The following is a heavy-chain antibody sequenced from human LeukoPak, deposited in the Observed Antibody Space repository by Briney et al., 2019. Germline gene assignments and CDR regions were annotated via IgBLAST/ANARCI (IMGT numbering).Heavy chain of an antibody. V-gene: IGHV3-33*01. CDR2: TWYDGSNK. Sequence: GGSLRLSCAASGFTFSSYGMHWVRQAPGKGLEWVAVTWYDGSNKYYADSVKGRFTISRDNSKNTLYLQMNSLRAEDTAVCYCARERYYYDSSGYYYGHFDYWGQGTLVTVSS. CDR1: GFTFSSYG. CDR3: ARERYYYDSSGYYYGHFDY. D-gene: IGHD3-22*01. J-gene: IGHJ4*02.